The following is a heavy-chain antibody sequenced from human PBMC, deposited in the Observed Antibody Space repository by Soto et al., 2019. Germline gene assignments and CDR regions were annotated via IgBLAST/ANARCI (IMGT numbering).Heavy chain of an antibody. J-gene: IGHJ6*03. CDR2: IYSGGST. CDR1: GFTVSSNY. D-gene: IGHD5-12*01. Sequence: EVQLVESGGGLVQPGGSLRLSCAASGFTVSSNYMSWVRQAPGKGLEWVSVIYSGGSTYYADSGKGRFTIPRDNSKNTLYLQMYGLRAEHRAVYYCAREAYSGYEYYYYMDVWGKGTTVTVSS. V-gene: IGHV3-66*01. CDR3: AREAYSGYEYYYYMDV.